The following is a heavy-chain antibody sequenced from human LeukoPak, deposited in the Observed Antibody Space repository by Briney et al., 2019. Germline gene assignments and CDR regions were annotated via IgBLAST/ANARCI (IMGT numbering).Heavy chain of an antibody. D-gene: IGHD6-6*01. J-gene: IGHJ4*02. CDR2: IYYSGST. Sequence: SETLSLTCTVSGGSISSSSYYWGWIRQPPGKGLEWNGSIYYSGSTYYNPSLKSRVTISVDTSKNQFSLKLSSVTAADTAVYNCARMSIAARRYFDYWGQGTLVTVSS. CDR1: GGSISSSSYY. CDR3: ARMSIAARRYFDY. V-gene: IGHV4-39*01.